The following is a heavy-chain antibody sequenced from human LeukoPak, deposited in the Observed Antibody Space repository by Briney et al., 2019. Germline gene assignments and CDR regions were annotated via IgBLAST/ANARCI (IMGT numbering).Heavy chain of an antibody. CDR2: INHSGST. D-gene: IGHD3-22*01. V-gene: IGHV4-34*01. J-gene: IGHJ4*02. CDR1: GGSFSGYY. CDR3: ARESGGDYYDSSGYYWHHLY. Sequence: SETLSLTCAVYGGSFSGYYWSWIRQPPGKGLEWIGEINHSGSTNYNPSLKSRVTISLGTSKNQLSLKLSSVTAADTAVYYCARESGGDYYDSSGYYWHHLYWGQGTLVTVSS.